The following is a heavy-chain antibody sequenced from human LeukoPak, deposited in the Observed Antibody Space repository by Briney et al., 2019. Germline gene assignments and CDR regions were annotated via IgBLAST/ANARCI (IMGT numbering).Heavy chain of an antibody. V-gene: IGHV3-23*01. J-gene: IGHJ4*02. D-gene: IGHD4-17*01. Sequence: PGGSLRLSCAASGFTFSSYAMSWVRQAPGKGLEWVSAISGSGGSTYYADSVKGRFTISRDNSKNTLYLQMNSLRAEDTAVYCCAKGGKWVTTSKFDYWGQGTLVTVSS. CDR3: AKGGKWVTTSKFDY. CDR1: GFTFSSYA. CDR2: ISGSGGST.